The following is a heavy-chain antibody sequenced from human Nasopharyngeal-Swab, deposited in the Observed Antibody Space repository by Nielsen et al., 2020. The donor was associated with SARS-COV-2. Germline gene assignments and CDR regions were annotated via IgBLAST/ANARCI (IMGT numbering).Heavy chain of an antibody. V-gene: IGHV3-23*03. J-gene: IGHJ3*02. CDR3: AKNRDSVAGTPDDAFDI. CDR2: IYYGGEIT. Sequence: WIRQPPGKGLEWVSVIYYGGEITYYADSVKGRFTTSRDNSKNTVHLQMNSLRADDTAIYYCAKNRDSVAGTPDDAFDIWGQGTMVTVSS. D-gene: IGHD6-19*01.